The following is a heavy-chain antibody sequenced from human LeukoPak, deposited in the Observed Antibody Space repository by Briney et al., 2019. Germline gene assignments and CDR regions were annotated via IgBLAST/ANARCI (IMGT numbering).Heavy chain of an antibody. D-gene: IGHD6-25*01. V-gene: IGHV6-1*01. CDR3: TRGRASAFDV. Sequence: SQTLSLSRALSGNSLSISGVARNGLGPAPSRGLDWVGRTYYTSKWNTYYAVSVNRRIVVNADTSKNQFSLPLNSVTSEDTAVYYCTRGRASAFDVWGQGTMVTVSS. J-gene: IGHJ3*01. CDR1: GNSLSISGVA. CDR2: TYYTSKWNT.